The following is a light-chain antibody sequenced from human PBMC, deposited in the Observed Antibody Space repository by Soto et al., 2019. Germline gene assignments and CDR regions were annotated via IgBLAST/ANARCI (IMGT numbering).Light chain of an antibody. CDR1: QSLLHSNGYNC. CDR2: LGS. Sequence: DIVMTQSPLSLPVTPGEPASISCRSSQSLLHSNGYNCLDWYLQKPGQSPQLLIYLGSNRASGVPDRFSGSGLGTDFTLKISRVEAEDVGVYFCMQGLQTPYTFGQGTKLEIK. J-gene: IGKJ2*01. V-gene: IGKV2-28*01. CDR3: MQGLQTPYT.